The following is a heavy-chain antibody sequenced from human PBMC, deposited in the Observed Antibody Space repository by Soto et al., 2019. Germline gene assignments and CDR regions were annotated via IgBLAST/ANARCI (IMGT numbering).Heavy chain of an antibody. CDR3: ALSRLVSLFRGFNWLGP. CDR2: IYHSGSA. V-gene: IGHV4-4*02. CDR1: GDSISSSNW. D-gene: IGHD3-10*01. Sequence: SETLSLTCAVSGDSISSSNWWSWVRQPPGKGLEWIGEIYHSGSANYNPSLTSRLTMSVDKSKNQFSLNLTSVTAADTAVYYCALSRLVSLFRGFNWLGPWGPGTLVTVSS. J-gene: IGHJ5*02.